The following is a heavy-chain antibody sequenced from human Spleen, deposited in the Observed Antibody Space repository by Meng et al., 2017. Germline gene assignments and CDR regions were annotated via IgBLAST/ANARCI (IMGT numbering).Heavy chain of an antibody. J-gene: IGHJ4*02. CDR1: GGTFSSYA. V-gene: IGHV1-69*01. CDR3: ARAHDYGDYVFSY. CDR2: IIPIFGTA. Sequence: QGQLVHVRAGVKKPGSSVKVSCKASGGTFSSYAISWVRQAPGQGLEWMGGIIPIFGTANYAQKFQGRVTITADESTSTAYMELSSLRSEDTAVYYCARAHDYGDYVFSYWGQGTLVTVSS. D-gene: IGHD4-17*01.